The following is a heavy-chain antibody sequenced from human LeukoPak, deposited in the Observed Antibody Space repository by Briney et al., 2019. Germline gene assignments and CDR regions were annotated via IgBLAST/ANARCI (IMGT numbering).Heavy chain of an antibody. Sequence: ASVKVSCKASGYTFTGYYMHWVRQAPGQGLEWMGWINPNSGGTNYAQKFQGRVTMTTDTSTSTAYMELRSLRSDDTAVYHCARDSYYGSGSSYYYGMDVWGQGTSVTVSS. CDR3: ARDSYYGSGSSYYYGMDV. CDR1: GYTFTGYY. CDR2: INPNSGGT. V-gene: IGHV1-2*02. J-gene: IGHJ6*02. D-gene: IGHD3-10*01.